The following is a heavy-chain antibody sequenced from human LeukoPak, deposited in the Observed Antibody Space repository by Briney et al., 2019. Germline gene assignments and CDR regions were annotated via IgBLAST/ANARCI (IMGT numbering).Heavy chain of an antibody. V-gene: IGHV1-24*01. J-gene: IGHJ5*02. CDR2: FDPEDGET. D-gene: IGHD7-27*01. Sequence: ASVKVSCKVSGYTLTELSMHWARQAPGKGLEWMGGFDPEDGETIYAQKFQGRVTMTEDTSTDTAYMELSSLRSEDTAVYYCATDGLGRRWFDPWGQGTLVTVSS. CDR3: ATDGLGRRWFDP. CDR1: GYTLTELS.